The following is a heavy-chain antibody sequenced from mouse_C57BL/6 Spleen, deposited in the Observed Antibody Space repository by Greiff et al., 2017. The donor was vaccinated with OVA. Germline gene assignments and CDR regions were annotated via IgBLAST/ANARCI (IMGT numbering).Heavy chain of an antibody. Sequence: EVQLQQSGPELVKPGASVKISCKASGYTFTDYYMNWVKQSHGKSLEWIGDINPNNGGTSYNQKFKGKATLTVDKSSSTAYSELRSLTSEDSAVYYCASPYGYDGAWFAYWGQGTLVTVSA. CDR1: GYTFTDYY. CDR2: INPNNGGT. J-gene: IGHJ3*01. D-gene: IGHD2-2*01. CDR3: ASPYGYDGAWFAY. V-gene: IGHV1-26*01.